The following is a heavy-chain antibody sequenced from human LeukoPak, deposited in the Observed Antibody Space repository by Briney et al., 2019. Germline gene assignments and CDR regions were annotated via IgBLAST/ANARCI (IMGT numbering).Heavy chain of an antibody. D-gene: IGHD7-27*01. V-gene: IGHV1-69*04. CDR2: IIPILGIA. Sequence: SVTVSCTASGGTFSSYTISWVRQAPGQGLEWMGRIIPILGIANYAQKFQGRVTITADKSTSTAYMELSSLRSEDTAVYYCARDQETGGPTDYWGQGTLVTVSS. J-gene: IGHJ4*02. CDR1: GGTFSSYT. CDR3: ARDQETGGPTDY.